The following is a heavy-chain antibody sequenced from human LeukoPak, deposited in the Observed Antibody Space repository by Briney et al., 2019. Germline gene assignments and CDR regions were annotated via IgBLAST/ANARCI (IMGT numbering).Heavy chain of an antibody. D-gene: IGHD5-24*01. Sequence: SETLSLTCTVSGGSISSYYWSWIRQPPGKGLEWIGYIYYSGSTNYNPSLKSRVTISVDTSKNQFSLKLSSVTAADTAVYYCARGAGDGYTKYYFDYWGQGTLVTVSS. V-gene: IGHV4-59*01. J-gene: IGHJ4*02. CDR1: GGSISSYY. CDR3: ARGAGDGYTKYYFDY. CDR2: IYYSGST.